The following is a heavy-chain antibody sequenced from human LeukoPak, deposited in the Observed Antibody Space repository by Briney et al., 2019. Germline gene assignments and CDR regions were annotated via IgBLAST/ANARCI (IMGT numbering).Heavy chain of an antibody. CDR2: IYYSGNT. Sequence: PSETLSLACTVSGASISSSTYYWGWIRQPPGKGLEWIGSIYYSGNTYYNPSLKSRVTISVDTSKNQFSLKLSSVTAADTAVYYCARGYCSGGSCYSYYYYNYMDVWGKGTTVTVSS. J-gene: IGHJ6*03. CDR3: ARGYCSGGSCYSYYYYNYMDV. D-gene: IGHD2-15*01. V-gene: IGHV4-39*07. CDR1: GASISSSTYY.